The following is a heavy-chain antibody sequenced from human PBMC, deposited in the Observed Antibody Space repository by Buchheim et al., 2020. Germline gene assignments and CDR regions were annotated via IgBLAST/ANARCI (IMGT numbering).Heavy chain of an antibody. V-gene: IGHV4-34*01. CDR1: GGSFSGYY. CDR3: ARSDFWSGYYSYFDY. CDR2: INHSGST. Sequence: QVQLQQWGAGLLKPSETLSLTCAVYGGSFSGYYWSWIRQPPGKGLEWIGEINHSGSTNYNPSLKSRVTISVDTSKNQFSLKLSSVTAADTAVYYCARSDFWSGYYSYFDYWGQGTL. J-gene: IGHJ4*02. D-gene: IGHD3-3*01.